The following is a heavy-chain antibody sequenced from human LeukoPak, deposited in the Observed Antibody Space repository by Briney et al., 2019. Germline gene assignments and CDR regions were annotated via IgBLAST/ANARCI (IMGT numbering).Heavy chain of an antibody. CDR3: ASSYDSRAYYFDY. D-gene: IGHD3-22*01. CDR1: GFTFSSYS. Sequence: GGSLRLSCAASGFTFSSYSMNWVRQAPGKGLEWVSSISSSSSYIYYADSVKGRFTISRDNAKNSLYLQMNSLRAEDTAVYYCASSYDSRAYYFDYWGQGTLVTVSS. CDR2: ISSSSSYI. V-gene: IGHV3-21*01. J-gene: IGHJ4*02.